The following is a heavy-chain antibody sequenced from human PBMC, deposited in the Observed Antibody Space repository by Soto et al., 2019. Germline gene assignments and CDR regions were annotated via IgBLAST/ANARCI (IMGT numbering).Heavy chain of an antibody. CDR3: ARVRDLQRGSCFDY. V-gene: IGHV4-30-4*01. Sequence: QVQLQESGPGLVKPSQTLSLTCTVSGGSISSGDYYWSWIRQPPGKGLEWIGYIYYSGSTYYNPYLTSRVTISVDTSKNQFSLKLSSVTAADTAVYYCARVRDLQRGSCFDYWGQGTLVTVSS. J-gene: IGHJ4*02. D-gene: IGHD2-15*01. CDR2: IYYSGST. CDR1: GGSISSGDYY.